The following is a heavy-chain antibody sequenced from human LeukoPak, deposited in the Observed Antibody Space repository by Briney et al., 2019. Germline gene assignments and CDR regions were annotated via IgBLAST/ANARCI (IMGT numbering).Heavy chain of an antibody. CDR1: GGTFSSYA. CDR2: ISAYNGNA. Sequence: ASVKVSCKASGGTFSSYAISWVRQAPGQGLEWMGWISAYNGNANYAQKLQGRVTMTTDTSTSTAYMELRSLRSDDTAVYYCARDQPLEMATLDAFDIWGQGTMVTVSS. J-gene: IGHJ3*02. CDR3: ARDQPLEMATLDAFDI. D-gene: IGHD5-24*01. V-gene: IGHV1-18*01.